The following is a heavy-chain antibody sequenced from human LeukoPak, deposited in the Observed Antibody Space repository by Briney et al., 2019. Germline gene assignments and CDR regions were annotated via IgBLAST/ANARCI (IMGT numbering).Heavy chain of an antibody. CDR2: ISSSGSTI. D-gene: IGHD6-13*01. CDR3: AKGRQQYYFDY. V-gene: IGHV3-11*01. CDR1: GFTFSDYY. Sequence: TGGSLRLSCAASGFTFSDYYMSWIRQAPGKGLEWVSYISSSGSTIYYADSVKGRFTISRDNAKNSLYLQMNSLRAEDTASYYCAKGRQQYYFDYWGQGTLVTVSS. J-gene: IGHJ4*02.